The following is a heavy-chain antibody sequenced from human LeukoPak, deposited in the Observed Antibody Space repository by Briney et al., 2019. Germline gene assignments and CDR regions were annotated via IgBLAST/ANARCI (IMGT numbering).Heavy chain of an antibody. CDR3: ARDGEGWSLGMDV. Sequence: GGSLRLSCAASGFTFSSYAMSWVRQAPGKGLEWVSVIYSGGSTYYADSVKGRFTISRDNSKNTLYLQMNSLRAEDTAVYYCARDGEGWSLGMDVWGKGTTVTISS. CDR1: GFTFSSYA. J-gene: IGHJ6*03. V-gene: IGHV3-53*01. CDR2: IYSGGST. D-gene: IGHD2-15*01.